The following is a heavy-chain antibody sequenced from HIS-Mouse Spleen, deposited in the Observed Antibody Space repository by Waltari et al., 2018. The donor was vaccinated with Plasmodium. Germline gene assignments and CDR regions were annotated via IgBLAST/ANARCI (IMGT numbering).Heavy chain of an antibody. Sequence: GLEGRGWMNRTGGKEGYSEKVKGRVTGTGNTSISTAYMGRSRLRSEETAVYYCARVGQWLDGAFDIWGQGTMVTVS. CDR3: ARVGQWLDGAFDI. D-gene: IGHD6-19*01. V-gene: IGHV1-8*01. J-gene: IGHJ3*02. CDR2: MNRTGGKE.